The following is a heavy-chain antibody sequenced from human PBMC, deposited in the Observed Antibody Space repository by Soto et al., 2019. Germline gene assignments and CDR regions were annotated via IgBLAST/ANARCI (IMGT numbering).Heavy chain of an antibody. V-gene: IGHV4-31*03. J-gene: IGHJ4*02. D-gene: IGHD3-3*01. CDR2: ISNSGII. CDR3: ARERVTYYTDKSAYLFDY. Sequence: PSNNLSISCTSSGGSVHSGVYGWRWIRQTQGKGLELIGNISNSGIIYYNPSLKSRLTISLDTSKNQSSPKLSSVTAADTAVYSCARERVTYYTDKSAYLFDYWRRGTLVTVSS. CDR1: GGSVHSGVYG.